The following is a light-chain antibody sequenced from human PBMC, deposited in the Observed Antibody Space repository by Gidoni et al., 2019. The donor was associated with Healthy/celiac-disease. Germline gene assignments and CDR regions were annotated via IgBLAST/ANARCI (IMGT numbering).Light chain of an antibody. CDR2: DNN. CDR3: GTWDSSLSAPL. J-gene: IGLJ2*01. Sequence: QSVLTQPPSVSAAPGQKVTISCSGSSSNIGNNYGTWYQQLPGTAPKLLIYDNNKRPSGIPDRFSGSKSGTSATLGITGLQTGDEADYYCGTWDSSLSAPLFGGGTKLTVL. CDR1: SSNIGNNY. V-gene: IGLV1-51*01.